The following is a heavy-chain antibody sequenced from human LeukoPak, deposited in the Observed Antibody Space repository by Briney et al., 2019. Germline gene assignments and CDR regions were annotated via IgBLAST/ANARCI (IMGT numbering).Heavy chain of an antibody. CDR1: GFTFSSYW. V-gene: IGHV3-7*01. J-gene: IGHJ3*02. CDR3: ARGRDGYNGAAFDI. CDR2: IKQDGSEK. Sequence: PGGSLRLSCAASGFTFSSYWTRSVRQPPGKGLGWVANIKQDGSEKYYVDSVKGRFTISRDNAKNSLYLQMNSLRAEDTAVYYCARGRDGYNGAAFDIWGQGTMVTVSS. D-gene: IGHD5-24*01.